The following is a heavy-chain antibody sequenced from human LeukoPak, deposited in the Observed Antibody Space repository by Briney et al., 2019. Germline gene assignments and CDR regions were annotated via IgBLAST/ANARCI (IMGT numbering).Heavy chain of an antibody. J-gene: IGHJ4*02. CDR1: GYTFSNYA. Sequence: ASVKVSCKASGYTFSNYAINWVRQAPGQGLEWMGWISAYNGNTNYAQKLQDRVTMPTDTSTSTAYMELRSLRSDDTAVYYCARIPLQNYYYDSSAYPPGDYWGQGTRVTVSS. CDR3: ARIPLQNYYYDSSAYPPGDY. D-gene: IGHD3-22*01. CDR2: ISAYNGNT. V-gene: IGHV1-18*01.